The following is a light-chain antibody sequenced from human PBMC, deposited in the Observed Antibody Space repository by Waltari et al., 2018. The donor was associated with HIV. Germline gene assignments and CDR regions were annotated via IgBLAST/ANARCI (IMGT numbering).Light chain of an antibody. CDR1: QSINSGY. CDR2: NGS. V-gene: IGKV3D-20*02. J-gene: IGKJ4*01. CDR3: QQRRAFPPT. Sequence: EIVLAQSPGTLSLSPGERAILSCRASQSINSGYLAWYQRKPGQAPRLLVYNGSKRATGIPSRFTGSGSGTDFTLTITSLEPEDFAFYFCQQRRAFPPTFGGGTKVEIK.